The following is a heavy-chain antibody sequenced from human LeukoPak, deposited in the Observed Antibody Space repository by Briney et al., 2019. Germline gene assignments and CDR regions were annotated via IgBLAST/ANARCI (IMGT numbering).Heavy chain of an antibody. CDR3: ARSSGSFYYYYYGMDV. CDR1: GFTFSDFY. CDR2: ISNRGSTI. V-gene: IGHV3-11*01. Sequence: PGGSLRLSCAASGFTFSDFYVTWIRQAPGKGLEWVSYISNRGSTIYYADSVRGRFTISRDNAKNSLYLQMNSLRAEDTAVYYCARSSGSFYYYYYGMDVWGQGTTVTVSS. J-gene: IGHJ6*02. D-gene: IGHD3-22*01.